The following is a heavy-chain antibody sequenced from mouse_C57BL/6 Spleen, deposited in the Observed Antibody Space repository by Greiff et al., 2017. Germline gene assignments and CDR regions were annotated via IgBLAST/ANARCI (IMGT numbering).Heavy chain of an antibody. CDR2: FYPGSGSI. J-gene: IGHJ3*01. Sequence: QVHVKQSGAELVKPGASVKLSCKASGYTFTEYTIHWVKQRSGQGLEWIGWFYPGSGSIKYNEKFKDKATLTADKSSSTVYMELSRLTSEDSAVYFCARHEGGPAWFAYWGQGTLVTVSA. V-gene: IGHV1-62-2*01. D-gene: IGHD1-1*02. CDR3: ARHEGGPAWFAY. CDR1: GYTFTEYT.